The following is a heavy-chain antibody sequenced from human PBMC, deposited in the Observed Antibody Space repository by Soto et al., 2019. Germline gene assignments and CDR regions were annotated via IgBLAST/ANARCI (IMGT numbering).Heavy chain of an antibody. Sequence: PSETLSLTCGVYGGSLSDYYWSWIRQPPGRGLEWIGEINDSGSINYSPSLKSRLTISLDTSRNRFSLKLSSVTAADTAVYFCARAKMLRSLEWLPGGYGLGVWGQGTTVTVS. D-gene: IGHD3-3*01. CDR2: INDSGSI. CDR3: ARAKMLRSLEWLPGGYGLGV. CDR1: GGSLSDYY. V-gene: IGHV4-34*01. J-gene: IGHJ6*02.